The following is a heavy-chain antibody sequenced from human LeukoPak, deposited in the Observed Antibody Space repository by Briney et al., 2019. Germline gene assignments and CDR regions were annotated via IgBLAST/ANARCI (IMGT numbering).Heavy chain of an antibody. CDR3: AREFSGAFDI. V-gene: IGHV3-53*01. CDR1: GFTVSSNY. CDR2: IYSGGST. J-gene: IGHJ3*02. Sequence: GGSLRLSCAASGFTVSSNYMSWVRQAPGKGLEWVSVIYSGGSTYYADSVKGRFTISRDNSKNTLYLQMNSLGAEDTAVYYCAREFSGAFDIWGQGTMVTVSS.